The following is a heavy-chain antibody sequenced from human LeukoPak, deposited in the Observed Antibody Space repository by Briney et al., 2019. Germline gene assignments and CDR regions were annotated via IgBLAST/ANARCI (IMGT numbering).Heavy chain of an antibody. V-gene: IGHV4-61*02. D-gene: IGHD4-17*01. CDR1: GGSISSGSYS. J-gene: IGHJ5*02. CDR2: MYSSGTT. Sequence: SETLSLTCTVSGGSISSGSYSWNWIRQPAGKGLEWIGRMYSSGTTNYNPSLKSRVTISVDTSKNQFSLKLSSVTASDTAVYYCATSPVTTWWFDPWGQGTLVTVSS. CDR3: ATSPVTTWWFDP.